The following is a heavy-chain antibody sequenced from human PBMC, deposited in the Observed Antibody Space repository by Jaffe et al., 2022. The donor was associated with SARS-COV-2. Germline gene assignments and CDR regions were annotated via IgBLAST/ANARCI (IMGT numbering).Heavy chain of an antibody. CDR2: IYPGDSDT. V-gene: IGHV5-51*01. Sequence: EVQLVQSGAEVKKPGESLKISCKGSGYSFTSYWIGWVRQMPGKGLEWMGIIYPGDSDTRYSPSFQGQVTISADKSISTAYLQWSSLKASDTAMYYCASTTFLLRFGPGDAFDIWGQGTMVTVSS. D-gene: IGHD3-16*01. J-gene: IGHJ3*02. CDR3: ASTTFLLRFGPGDAFDI. CDR1: GYSFTSYW.